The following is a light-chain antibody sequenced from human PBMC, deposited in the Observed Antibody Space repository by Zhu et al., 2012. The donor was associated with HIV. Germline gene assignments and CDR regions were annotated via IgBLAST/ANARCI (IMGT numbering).Light chain of an antibody. CDR3: QQYAGSPHT. J-gene: IGKJ1*01. V-gene: IGKV3-20*01. Sequence: EIVLTQSPGTLSLSPGERATLSCWASQSVGINLAWYLQKPGQAPRLLIYEAFSRLTGTPYRFSGSGSGTDFSLTISRLEPEDFAVYYCQQYAGSPHTFGQGTKVEIK. CDR2: EAF. CDR1: QSVGIN.